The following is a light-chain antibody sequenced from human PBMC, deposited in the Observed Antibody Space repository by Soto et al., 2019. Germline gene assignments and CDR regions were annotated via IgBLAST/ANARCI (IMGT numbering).Light chain of an antibody. V-gene: IGLV2-8*01. Sequence: QSALTQPPSASGSPGQSVTISCTGSSNDVGGFNYVSWYQQHPGKAPKLMIYEVSNRPSGVPDRFSGSKSGNTASLTVSGLQAGDEADYYCSSYAGSNNLVFGGGTKLTVL. CDR3: SSYAGSNNLV. CDR2: EVS. J-gene: IGLJ3*02. CDR1: SNDVGGFNY.